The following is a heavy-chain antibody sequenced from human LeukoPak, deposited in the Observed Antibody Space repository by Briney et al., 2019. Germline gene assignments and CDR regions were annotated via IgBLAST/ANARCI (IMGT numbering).Heavy chain of an antibody. CDR3: ARGDVEMATITSLDY. Sequence: PGGSLRLSCAASGFTFSSYWMHWVRQAPGKGLVWVSRINSDGSSTSYADSVKGRFTISRDNAKNTLYLQMNSLRAEDTAVNYCARGDVEMATITSLDYWGQGTLVTVSS. CDR2: INSDGSST. V-gene: IGHV3-74*01. J-gene: IGHJ4*02. CDR1: GFTFSSYW. D-gene: IGHD5-24*01.